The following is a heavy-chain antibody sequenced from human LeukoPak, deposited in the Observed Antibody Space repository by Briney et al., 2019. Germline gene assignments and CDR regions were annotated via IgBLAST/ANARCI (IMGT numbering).Heavy chain of an antibody. CDR1: GGSISSGGYY. CDR2: IYYSGST. J-gene: IGHJ4*02. Sequence: SETLSLTCTVSGGSISSGGYYWSWIRQHPGKGLEWIGYIYYSGSTYYNPSLKSRVTISVDTSKNQFSLKLSSVTAADTAVCYCARRYGDYDGFDYWGQGTLVTVSS. D-gene: IGHD4-17*01. V-gene: IGHV4-31*03. CDR3: ARRYGDYDGFDY.